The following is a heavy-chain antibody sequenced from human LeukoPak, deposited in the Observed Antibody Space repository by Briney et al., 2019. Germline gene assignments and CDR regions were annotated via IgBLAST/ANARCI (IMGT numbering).Heavy chain of an antibody. Sequence: ASVKVSCKASGYTLTGYYMHWVRQAPGQGLEWMGWINPNSGGTNYAQKFQGRVTMTRDTSISTAYMELSRLRSDDTAVYYCARVQLTGERSCGMDVWGQGTTVTVPS. V-gene: IGHV1-2*02. J-gene: IGHJ6*02. D-gene: IGHD7-27*01. CDR2: INPNSGGT. CDR1: GYTLTGYY. CDR3: ARVQLTGERSCGMDV.